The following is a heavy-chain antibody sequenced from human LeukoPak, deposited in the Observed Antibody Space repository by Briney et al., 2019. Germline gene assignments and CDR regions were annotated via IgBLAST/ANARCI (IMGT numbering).Heavy chain of an antibody. Sequence: GGSLRLSCAASGFTFSSYGMHWVRQAPGQGLEWVSTISQGGETPYYADSVKGRFTVSRDNSKNTLYLQIDSLSAEDTAVYYCANRPNPFYFDYWGQGTLVTVSS. D-gene: IGHD1-14*01. CDR1: GFTFSSYG. CDR3: ANRPNPFYFDY. CDR2: ISQGGETP. V-gene: IGHV3-23*01. J-gene: IGHJ4*02.